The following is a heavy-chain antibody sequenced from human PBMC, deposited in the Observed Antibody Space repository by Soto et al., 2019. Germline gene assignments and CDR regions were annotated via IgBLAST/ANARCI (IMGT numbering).Heavy chain of an antibody. CDR1: GFTFSSYW. D-gene: IGHD3-10*01. J-gene: IGHJ4*02. CDR2: IIKDGSEK. V-gene: IGHV3-7*03. Sequence: EVQLVESGGGLVQPGGSLRLSCAASGFTFSSYWMTWVRQAPGKGLEWVAHIIKDGSEKSYVDSVKGRFTISRDNAKNSLYLEMNSRRVEDTAVYYCARDWGGLGYWGRGTLVTVSS. CDR3: ARDWGGLGY.